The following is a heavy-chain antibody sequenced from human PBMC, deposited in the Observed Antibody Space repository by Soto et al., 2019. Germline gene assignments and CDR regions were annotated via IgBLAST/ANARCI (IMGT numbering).Heavy chain of an antibody. D-gene: IGHD5-12*01. CDR2: ISYDGSNK. J-gene: IGHJ6*02. CDR3: ARDYYRFNSGYGFSMDV. CDR1: GFTFSSYA. Sequence: QVQLVESGGGVVQPGRSLRLSCAASGFTFSSYAMHWVRQAPGKGLEWVAVISYDGSNKYYASSVKGRFTISRDNSKKTLYLQMNSLRAEDTAVYYCARDYYRFNSGYGFSMDVWGQGTTVTVSS. V-gene: IGHV3-30-3*01.